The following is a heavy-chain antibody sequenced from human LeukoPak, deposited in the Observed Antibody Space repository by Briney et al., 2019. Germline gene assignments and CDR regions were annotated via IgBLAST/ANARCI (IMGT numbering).Heavy chain of an antibody. Sequence: GGSLRLSCAASGFDFSSYGMSWVRQSPGKGLEWVSTFSASSTITYYADSVKGRFTISRDNSKNTLYLQMHSLRDEDTAVYYCAKGDSYYDLLTCFDLWGPGTLVTVSS. D-gene: IGHD3-9*01. CDR3: AKGDSYYDLLTCFDL. J-gene: IGHJ4*02. CDR1: GFDFSSYG. CDR2: FSASSTIT. V-gene: IGHV3-23*01.